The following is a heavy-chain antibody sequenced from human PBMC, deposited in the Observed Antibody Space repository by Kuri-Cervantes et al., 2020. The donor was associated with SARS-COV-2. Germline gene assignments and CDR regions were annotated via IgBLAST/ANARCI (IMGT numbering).Heavy chain of an antibody. J-gene: IGHJ4*02. V-gene: IGHV1-2*02. D-gene: IGHD6-13*01. CDR2: INPNSGGT. CDR1: GYTFTGYY. Sequence: ASVKVSCRASGYTFTGYYMHWVRQAPGQGLEWMGWINPNSGGTNYAQKFQGRVTMTRDTSISTAYMELSRLRSDDTAVYYCARTPFSSSWTNGGFFDYWGQGTLVTVSS. CDR3: ARTPFSSSWTNGGFFDY.